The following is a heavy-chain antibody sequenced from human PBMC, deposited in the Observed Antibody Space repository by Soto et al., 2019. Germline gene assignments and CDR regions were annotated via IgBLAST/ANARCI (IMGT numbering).Heavy chain of an antibody. CDR3: ARLGDSSGYTSYGMDV. CDR2: IDPSDSYT. CDR1: GYSFTRYW. D-gene: IGHD3-22*01. V-gene: IGHV5-10-1*01. Sequence: PGESLKISCKGSGYSFTRYWISWVRQMPGKALEWMGRIDPSDSYTNYSPSFQGHDTISADKSIGTAYLQWSSLKSSDTAMYNCARLGDSSGYTSYGMDVWGQGITVAVSS. J-gene: IGHJ6*02.